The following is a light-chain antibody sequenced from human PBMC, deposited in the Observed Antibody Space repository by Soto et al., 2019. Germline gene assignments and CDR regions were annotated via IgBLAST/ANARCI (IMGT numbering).Light chain of an antibody. V-gene: IGKV1-5*01. Sequence: DIQMTQSPSTLSASVGDRVTITCRASQSVSYWLAWYQQKPGKAPKLPIYDVSSLESGVPSRFSGSGSGTEFTLAISSLQPDDFAIYYCQQYNSYPWTFGQGTKEDIK. CDR3: QQYNSYPWT. J-gene: IGKJ1*01. CDR1: QSVSYW. CDR2: DVS.